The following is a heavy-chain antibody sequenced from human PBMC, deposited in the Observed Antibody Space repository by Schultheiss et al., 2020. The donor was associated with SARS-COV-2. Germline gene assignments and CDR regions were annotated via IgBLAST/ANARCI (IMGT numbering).Heavy chain of an antibody. CDR2: IYTSGTT. Sequence: SQTLSLTCTVSGGSISPYYWSWIRQPAGKGLEWIGRIYTSGTTYYNPSLKSRVTMSLDTSKNHFSLNLTSVTAADTAVYYCASWEDYGDHGWFDPWGQGTLVTVSS. CDR1: GGSISPYY. CDR3: ASWEDYGDHGWFDP. J-gene: IGHJ5*02. V-gene: IGHV4-4*07. D-gene: IGHD4-17*01.